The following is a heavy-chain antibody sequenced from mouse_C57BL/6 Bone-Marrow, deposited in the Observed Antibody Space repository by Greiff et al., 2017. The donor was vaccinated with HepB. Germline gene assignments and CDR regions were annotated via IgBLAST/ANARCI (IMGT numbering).Heavy chain of an antibody. J-gene: IGHJ4*01. CDR1: GYSITSGYY. CDR2: ISYDGSN. Sequence: EVKLVESGPGLVKPSQSLSLTCSVTGYSITSGYYRNWIRKFPGNKLEWMGNISYDGSNNYNPSLKNRISITRDTSKNQFFLKLNSVTTEDSATYYCARGVEAYDAMDYWGQGTSVTVSS. V-gene: IGHV3-6*01. D-gene: IGHD1-1*01. CDR3: ARGVEAYDAMDY.